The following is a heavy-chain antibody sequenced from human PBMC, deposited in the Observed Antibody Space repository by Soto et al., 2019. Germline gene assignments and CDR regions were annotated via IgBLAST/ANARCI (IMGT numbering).Heavy chain of an antibody. Sequence: EASVKVSCKASGYTFTSYAMHWVRQAPGQRLEWKGWINAGNGNTKYYADSVKGRFTISRDNFKNTLYLQMSSLRADDTAVYYCARDGPHITIFGYGDYWGQGNLVTVSS. D-gene: IGHD3-3*01. CDR3: ARDGPHITIFGYGDY. J-gene: IGHJ4*02. CDR1: GYTFTSYA. CDR2: INAGNGNT. V-gene: IGHV1-3*01.